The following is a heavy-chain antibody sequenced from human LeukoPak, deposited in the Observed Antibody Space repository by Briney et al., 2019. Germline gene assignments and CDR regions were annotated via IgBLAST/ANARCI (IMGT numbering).Heavy chain of an antibody. CDR2: IYYSGST. CDR1: GGSISSYY. D-gene: IGHD2-8*01. V-gene: IGHV4-59*01. J-gene: IGHJ5*02. CDR3: EREVNGNWFDP. Sequence: SETLSLTCTVYGGSISSYYWSWIRHPPGKGLEWIGYIYYSGSTNYNPSLKSRVTISVDTSKSQFSLKLSSVTAADTAVYYCEREVNGNWFDPWGQGTLVTVSS.